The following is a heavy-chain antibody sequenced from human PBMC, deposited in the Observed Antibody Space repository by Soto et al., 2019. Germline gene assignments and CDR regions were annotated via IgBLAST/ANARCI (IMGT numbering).Heavy chain of an antibody. Sequence: QLQLQESGPGLVKPSETLSLTCTVSGGSISSSSYYWGWIRQPPGKGLAWIGSIYYSGSTYYNPSLKSRVTISVDTSKNQFSLKLSSVTAADTAVYYCARRSGGCSGGSCYSVWFDPWGQGSLVTVSS. CDR3: ARRSGGCSGGSCYSVWFDP. J-gene: IGHJ5*02. CDR1: GGSISSSSYY. D-gene: IGHD2-15*01. V-gene: IGHV4-39*01. CDR2: IYYSGST.